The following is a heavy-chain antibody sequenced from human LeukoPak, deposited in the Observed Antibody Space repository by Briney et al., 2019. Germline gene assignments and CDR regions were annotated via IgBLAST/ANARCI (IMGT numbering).Heavy chain of an antibody. V-gene: IGHV1-2*02. Sequence: ASVKVSCKASGYTFTGYYMHWVRQAPGQGLEWMGWINPNSGGTNYAQKFQGRVTMTRDTSISTAYMELSRLRSEDTAVYYCARAPYSSAVARQFFDYXXQGTLVTVSS. J-gene: IGHJ4*02. D-gene: IGHD6-19*01. CDR1: GYTFTGYY. CDR2: INPNSGGT. CDR3: ARAPYSSAVARQFFDY.